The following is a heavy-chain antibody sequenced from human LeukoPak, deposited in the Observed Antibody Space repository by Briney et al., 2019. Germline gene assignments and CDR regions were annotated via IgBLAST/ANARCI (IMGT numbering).Heavy chain of an antibody. CDR2: ISGSDSST. D-gene: IGHD5-24*01. J-gene: IGHJ4*02. CDR1: GFTFSNYA. V-gene: IGHV3-23*01. CDR3: AKSGYNRFDY. Sequence: GGSLRLSCAASGFTFSNYAMNWVRQAPGKGLEWVSAISGSDSSTYYADSVKGRFTIPRDNSKNTLYLQMNSLRADDTAVYYCAKSGYNRFDYWGQGTLVTVSS.